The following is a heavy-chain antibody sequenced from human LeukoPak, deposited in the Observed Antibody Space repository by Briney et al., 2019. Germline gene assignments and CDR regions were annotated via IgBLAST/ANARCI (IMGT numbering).Heavy chain of an antibody. V-gene: IGHV3-9*01. CDR2: INWNSVSA. D-gene: IGHD3-9*01. CDR3: ARERDYDILTGYYGTNWFDP. J-gene: IGHJ5*02. CDR1: GFTFDDYA. Sequence: GGSLRLSCVASGFTFDDYAMHWVRQAPGKGLEWVAGINWNSVSAVYADSLKGRLTISRDNAKNSLYLQMNSLRAEDTAVYYCARERDYDILTGYYGTNWFDPWGQGTLVTVSS.